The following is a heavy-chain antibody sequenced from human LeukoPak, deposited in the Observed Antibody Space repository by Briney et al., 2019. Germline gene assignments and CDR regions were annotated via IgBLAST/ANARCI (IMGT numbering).Heavy chain of an antibody. D-gene: IGHD2-15*01. Sequence: SETLSLTCTVSGGSISSGDYYWSWIRQPPGKGLEWIGYIYYSGSTYYNPSLKSRVTISVDTSKNQFSLKLSSVTAADTAAYYCARYCSGGSCYEFDPWGQGTLVTVSS. J-gene: IGHJ5*02. CDR1: GGSISSGDYY. V-gene: IGHV4-30-4*01. CDR2: IYYSGST. CDR3: ARYCSGGSCYEFDP.